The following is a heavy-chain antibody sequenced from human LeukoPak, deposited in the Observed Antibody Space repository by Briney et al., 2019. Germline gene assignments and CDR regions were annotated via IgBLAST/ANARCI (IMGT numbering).Heavy chain of an antibody. CDR3: ARVGPWCFDL. CDR1: GGSISTYY. V-gene: IGHV4-59*01. J-gene: IGHJ2*01. CDR2: VDYSGST. Sequence: PSETLCLTCSVSGGSISTYYWSWIRQPPGKGLEWIGYVDYSGSTNYNPSLKSRVTILVDTSKNQFSLKLSSVTAADTAVYYCARVGPWCFDLWGRGTLVTVSS.